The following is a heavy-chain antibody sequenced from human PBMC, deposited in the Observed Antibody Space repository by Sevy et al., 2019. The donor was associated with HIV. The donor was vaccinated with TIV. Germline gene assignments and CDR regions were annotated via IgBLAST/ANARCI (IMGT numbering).Heavy chain of an antibody. V-gene: IGHV3-7*01. J-gene: IGHJ4*02. CDR3: VRAIGAAGSY. CDR1: GFSFSSYW. D-gene: IGHD6-13*01. Sequence: GGSLRLSCEASGFSFSSYWMSWVRQAPGKGLEWVANIKEDGSMIYYVDSVKARFTISRDNAKNSVYLQMTSLRAEDAALYYCVRAIGAAGSYWGQGTLVTVSS. CDR2: IKEDGSMI.